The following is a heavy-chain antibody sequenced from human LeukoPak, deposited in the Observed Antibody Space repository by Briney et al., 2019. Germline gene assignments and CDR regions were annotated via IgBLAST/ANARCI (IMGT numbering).Heavy chain of an antibody. CDR1: GFTFRAFV. J-gene: IGHJ1*01. V-gene: IGHV3-11*06. D-gene: IGHD3-22*01. CDR3: ARHGLYDSSDYWTFQH. Sequence: GGSLRLSCAASGFTFRAFVMHWVRQAPGKGLEWVTYISGSSSYTNYADSVKGRFTISRDNAKNSLYLQMNSLRAEDTAVYYCARHGLYDSSDYWTFQHWGQGTLVTVSS. CDR2: ISGSSSYT.